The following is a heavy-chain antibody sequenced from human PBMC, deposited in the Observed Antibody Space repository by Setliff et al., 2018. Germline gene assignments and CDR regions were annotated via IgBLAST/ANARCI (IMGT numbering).Heavy chain of an antibody. CDR1: GFTSTNYA. D-gene: IGHD1-26*01. V-gene: IGHV1-3*01. CDR3: ARGDVYSGSYYHFDY. Sequence: ASVKVSCKASGFTSTNYAIHWVRQAPGQRPECMGWIHAGNGDTKYSQKFQGRVTITRDTSASTVYMELSSLRSEDTAVYYCARGDVYSGSYYHFDYWGQGTLVTVSS. CDR2: IHAGNGDT. J-gene: IGHJ4*02.